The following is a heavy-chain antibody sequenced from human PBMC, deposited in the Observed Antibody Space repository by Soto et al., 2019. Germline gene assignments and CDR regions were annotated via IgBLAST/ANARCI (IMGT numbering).Heavy chain of an antibody. J-gene: IGHJ5*02. Sequence: QVQLQESGPGLVKPSGTLSLTCAVSGGSISSSNWWSWVRQPPGKGLEWIGEIYHSGSTNYNPSLKSRVTISVDKSKNQFSLKLSSVTAADTAVYYCARDQGGVTIFGVVIFNWFDPWGQGTLVTVSS. CDR3: ARDQGGVTIFGVVIFNWFDP. V-gene: IGHV4-4*02. CDR2: IYHSGST. CDR1: GGSISSSNW. D-gene: IGHD3-3*01.